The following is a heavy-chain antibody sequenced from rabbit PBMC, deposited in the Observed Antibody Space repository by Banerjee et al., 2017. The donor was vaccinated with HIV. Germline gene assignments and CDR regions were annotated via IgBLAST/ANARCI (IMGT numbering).Heavy chain of an antibody. CDR3: ARDLAGVIGWNFNL. CDR2: VSTNSGNT. J-gene: IGHJ4*01. D-gene: IGHD4-1*01. Sequence: QEQLKETGGGLVQPGGSLTLSCKASGFDFSSYYMSWVRQAPGKGLEWIGCVSTNSGNTWSASWAKGRFTISKTSSTTVTLQMTSLTGADTATYFCARDLAGVIGWNFNLWGQGTLVTVS. CDR1: GFDFSSYYM. V-gene: IGHV1S45*01.